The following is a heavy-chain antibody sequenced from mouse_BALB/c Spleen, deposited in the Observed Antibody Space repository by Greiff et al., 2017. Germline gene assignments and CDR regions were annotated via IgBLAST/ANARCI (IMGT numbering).Heavy chain of an antibody. Sequence: EVMLVESGGGLVKPGGSLKLSCAASGFTFSSYTMSWVRQTPEKRLEWVATISSGGSYTYYPDSVKGRFTISRDNAKNTLYLQMSSLKSEDTAMYYCTRSFPYYGNYEGVLDYWGQGTTLTVSS. CDR3: TRSFPYYGNYEGVLDY. CDR1: GFTFSSYT. D-gene: IGHD2-10*01. V-gene: IGHV5-6-4*01. CDR2: ISSGGSYT. J-gene: IGHJ2*01.